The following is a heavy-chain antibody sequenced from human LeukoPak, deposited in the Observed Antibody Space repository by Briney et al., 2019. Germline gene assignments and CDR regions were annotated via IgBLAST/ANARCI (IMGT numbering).Heavy chain of an antibody. Sequence: SETLSLTCAVSGGSISSSNWWSWVRQPPGKGLEWIGEMYPSGSTNYNPSLKSRVTISVDTSKNQFSLKLSSVTAADTAVYYCARGGSGSYYPTDYWGQGTLVTVSS. CDR2: MYPSGST. CDR3: ARGGSGSYYPTDY. J-gene: IGHJ4*02. V-gene: IGHV4-4*02. D-gene: IGHD3-10*01. CDR1: GGSISSSNW.